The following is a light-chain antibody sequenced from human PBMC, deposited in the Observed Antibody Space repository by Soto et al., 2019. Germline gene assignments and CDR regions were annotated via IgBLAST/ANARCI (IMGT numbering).Light chain of an antibody. V-gene: IGKV1-12*01. J-gene: IGKJ3*01. CDR3: QQTNRFPRT. Sequence: DIQMTQSPSSVSASVGDRVTITCRASQGIDSWLAWYQQKPGKAPKLLIYAASNLQSGVPSRFSGSGSGIDFTLTISNLHPEDFATYYCQQTNRFPRTFGPGTKVDIK. CDR1: QGIDSW. CDR2: AAS.